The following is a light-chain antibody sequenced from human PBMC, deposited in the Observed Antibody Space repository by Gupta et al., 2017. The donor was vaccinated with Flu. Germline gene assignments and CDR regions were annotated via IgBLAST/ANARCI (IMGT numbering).Light chain of an antibody. J-gene: IGKJ3*01. CDR2: ASS. V-gene: IGKV1-17*01. Sequence: IQITQSPSSLSASVGDRVIINCRASQGIRNDLGWHQQKPGKAPNRLIYASSMVQSGLPSRIRTSASLAEITLIISLLPPETLTTFCRQLDDGYPITFGPGTKVEIK. CDR3: QLDDGYPIT. CDR1: QGIRND.